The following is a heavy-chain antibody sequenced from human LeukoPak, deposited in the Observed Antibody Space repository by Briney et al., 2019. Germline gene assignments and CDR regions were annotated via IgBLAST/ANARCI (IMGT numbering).Heavy chain of an antibody. J-gene: IGHJ4*02. D-gene: IGHD2-2*01. V-gene: IGHV4-34*01. CDR3: ATRIVVLPEYYFDY. Sequence: PSETLSLTCAVYGGSFSGYYWNWIRQPPGKGLEWIGEINHSGSTNYNPSLKSRVTISVDTSKNQFSLKLSSVTAADTAVYYCATRIVVLPEYYFDYWGQGTLVTVSS. CDR1: GGSFSGYY. CDR2: INHSGST.